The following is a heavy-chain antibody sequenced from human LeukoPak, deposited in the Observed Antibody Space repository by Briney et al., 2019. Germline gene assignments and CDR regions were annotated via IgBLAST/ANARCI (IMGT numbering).Heavy chain of an antibody. Sequence: GGSLRLSCAASGFTFSSYGMSWVRQAPGKGLEWVAFIRYDGSNKYYADSVKGRFTISRDNAKNSLYLQMNSLRAEDTAVYYCARDPYSGSYSDYYYYYMDVWGKGTTVTVSS. CDR3: ARDPYSGSYSDYYYYYMDV. D-gene: IGHD1-26*01. V-gene: IGHV3-33*08. CDR2: IRYDGSNK. CDR1: GFTFSSYG. J-gene: IGHJ6*03.